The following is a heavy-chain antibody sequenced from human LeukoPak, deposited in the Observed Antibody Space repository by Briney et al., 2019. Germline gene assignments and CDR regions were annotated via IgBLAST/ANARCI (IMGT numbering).Heavy chain of an antibody. CDR2: IIPFFGTP. D-gene: IGHD2-2*01. CDR1: RGTFSSYA. Sequence: SVKVSCKASRGTFSSYAIRWVRPAPGQGREWMGGIIPFFGTPNYAQKFQGRVTITADESTSTAYMELSSLRSEDTAVYYCASTRYCSSTSCPYYYYYYMDVWGKGTTVTVSS. CDR3: ASTRYCSSTSCPYYYYYYMDV. J-gene: IGHJ6*03. V-gene: IGHV1-69*13.